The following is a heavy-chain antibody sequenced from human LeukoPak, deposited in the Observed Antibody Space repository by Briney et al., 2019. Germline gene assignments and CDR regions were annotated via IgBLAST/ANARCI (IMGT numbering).Heavy chain of an antibody. CDR2: INQSGST. CDR3: ARDSSSWNNFDY. D-gene: IGHD6-13*01. J-gene: IGHJ4*02. Sequence: PSETLSLTCAVYGGSFSDYFWSWIRQPPGKGLEWIGEINQSGSTNYSPSLKSRVTISLDTSKNHFSLNLSSVTAADTAVYFCARDSSSWNNFDYWGQGTLVNVSS. CDR1: GGSFSDYF. V-gene: IGHV4-34*01.